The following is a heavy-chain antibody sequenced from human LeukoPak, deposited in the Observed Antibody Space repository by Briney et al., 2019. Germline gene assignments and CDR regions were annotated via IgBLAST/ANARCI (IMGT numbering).Heavy chain of an antibody. CDR3: ARVPRIYYYYGMDV. CDR1: GGSISSYY. Sequence: SETLSLTCTVSGGSISSYYWSWIRQPPGKGLEWIGYIYYSGSTNYNPSLKSRVTISVDTSKNQFSLKLSSVTAADTAVYYCARVPRIYYYYGMDVWSKGTTVTVSS. CDR2: IYYSGST. J-gene: IGHJ6*04. V-gene: IGHV4-59*01.